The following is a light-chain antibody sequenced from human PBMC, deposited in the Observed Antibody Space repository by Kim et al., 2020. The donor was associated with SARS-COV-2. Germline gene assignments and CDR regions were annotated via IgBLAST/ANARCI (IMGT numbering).Light chain of an antibody. Sequence: IVLTQSPGTLSLSPGERATLSCRASQSVSSMYLAWYQQKPGQAPRLLIYGASNRATGIPDRFSGSGSGTEFTLTISSLQPDDFATYYCQQYNTYPYTFGQGTKLEI. CDR2: GAS. CDR3: QQYNTYPYT. CDR1: QSVSSMY. J-gene: IGKJ2*01. V-gene: IGKV3-20*01.